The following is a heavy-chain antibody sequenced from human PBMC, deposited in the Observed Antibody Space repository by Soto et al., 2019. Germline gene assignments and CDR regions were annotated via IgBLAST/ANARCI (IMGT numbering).Heavy chain of an antibody. J-gene: IGHJ4*02. CDR2: MSPNSGNT. CDR3: ARGVARGYDY. CDR1: GYGFTSYD. D-gene: IGHD5-12*01. Sequence: ASVKVSCKASGYGFTSYDINWVRQATGQGLEWMGWMSPNSGNTGYAQKFQGRVTMTRDTSRSTAYMELSSLRSEDTAVYYCARGVARGYDYWGQGTLVTVSS. V-gene: IGHV1-8*01.